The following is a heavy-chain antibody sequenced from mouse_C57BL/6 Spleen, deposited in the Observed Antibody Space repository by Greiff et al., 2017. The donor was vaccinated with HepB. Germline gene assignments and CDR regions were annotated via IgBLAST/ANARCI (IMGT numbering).Heavy chain of an antibody. CDR1: GYAFSSSW. Sequence: VKLVESGPELVKPGASVKISCKASGYAFSSSWMNWVKQRPGKGLEWIGRIYPGDGDTNYNGKFKGKATLTADKSSSTAYMQLSSLTSEDSAVYFCAREVGKLRMDFDVWGTGTTVTVSS. D-gene: IGHD2-10*02. CDR3: AREVGKLRMDFDV. J-gene: IGHJ1*03. V-gene: IGHV1-82*01. CDR2: IYPGDGDT.